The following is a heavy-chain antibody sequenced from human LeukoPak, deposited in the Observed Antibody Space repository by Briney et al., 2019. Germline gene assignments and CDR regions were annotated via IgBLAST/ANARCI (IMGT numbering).Heavy chain of an antibody. CDR2: ISGSGRST. Sequence: GGSLRLSCAASGFTFGSYAMSWVRQAPGKGLEWVSAISGSGRSTSYADSVKGRFTISRDNSKNTLFLQMNSLRAEDTAVYYCAKSTVFDYWGQGTLVTVSS. J-gene: IGHJ4*02. D-gene: IGHD1-1*01. V-gene: IGHV3-23*01. CDR1: GFTFGSYA. CDR3: AKSTVFDY.